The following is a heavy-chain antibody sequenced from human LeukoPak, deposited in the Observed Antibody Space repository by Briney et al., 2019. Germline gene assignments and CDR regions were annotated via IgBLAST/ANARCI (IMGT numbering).Heavy chain of an antibody. CDR3: ARDCSGGSCYGAFDI. J-gene: IGHJ3*02. Sequence: SETLSLTCTVSGASIRSGDYYWSWIRQPPGKGLEWIGYIYDSGSTYYNPSLKSRVTISVDTSENRFSLKLSSVTATDTAVYYCARDCSGGSCYGAFDIWGQGTMVTVSS. CDR1: GASIRSGDYY. CDR2: IYDSGST. D-gene: IGHD2-15*01. V-gene: IGHV4-30-4*01.